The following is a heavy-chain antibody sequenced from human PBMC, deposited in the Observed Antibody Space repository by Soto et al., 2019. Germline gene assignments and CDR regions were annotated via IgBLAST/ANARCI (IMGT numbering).Heavy chain of an antibody. J-gene: IGHJ3*02. Sequence: SGESLKISCKASGYDFINYWIAWVLQTPGRGLEWMRMIYPGDLDSRYNPSFQGRVTISAGKSIINDFGPGGRLKAPERAIYYCARLRAPRTQLISMSFHIWGLGTLVTVSS. CDR3: ARLRAPRTQLISMSFHI. CDR1: GYDFINYW. CDR2: IYPGDLDS. D-gene: IGHD6-6*01. V-gene: IGHV5-51*01.